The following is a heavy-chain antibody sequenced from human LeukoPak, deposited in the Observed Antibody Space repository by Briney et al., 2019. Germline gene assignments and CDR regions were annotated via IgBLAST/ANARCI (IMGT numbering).Heavy chain of an antibody. D-gene: IGHD4-17*01. V-gene: IGHV3-23*01. CDR1: GFTFSSYE. Sequence: GGSLRLSCAASGFTFSSYEMNWVRQAPGKGLEWVSAISGSGGSTYYADSVKGRFTISRDNSKNTLYLQMNSLRAEDTAVYYCAKDSVPYTDYGDTNWYFDLWGRGTLVTVSS. CDR3: AKDSVPYTDYGDTNWYFDL. CDR2: ISGSGGST. J-gene: IGHJ2*01.